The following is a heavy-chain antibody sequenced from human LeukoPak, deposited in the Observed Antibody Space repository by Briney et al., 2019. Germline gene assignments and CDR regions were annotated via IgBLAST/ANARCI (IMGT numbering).Heavy chain of an antibody. CDR3: ARAYSNSWFLDY. CDR1: GGSMSSYY. J-gene: IGHJ4*02. Sequence: SETLSLTCTVSGGSMSSYYWSWIRQPPGKGLEWIGYVYYSGSTNYNPPRKGRVTISVATSKNKSSLKLSSVTAADTAVYYCARAYSNSWFLDYWGQGTLVTVSS. V-gene: IGHV4-59*01. D-gene: IGHD6-13*01. CDR2: VYYSGST.